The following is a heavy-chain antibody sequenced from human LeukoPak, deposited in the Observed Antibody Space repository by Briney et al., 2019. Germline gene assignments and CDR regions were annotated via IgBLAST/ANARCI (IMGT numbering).Heavy chain of an antibody. CDR1: GYTFTGYY. J-gene: IGHJ6*03. V-gene: IGHV1-2*02. CDR2: INPNSGGT. D-gene: IGHD6-13*01. CDR3: ARGRVSSSSWYSTYYYYFYMDV. Sequence: ASVKVSCKASGYTFTGYYMHWVRQAPGQGLEWMGWINPNSGGTNYAQKFQGRVTISRDTSKNHFSLELSSVTAADTAVYFCARGRVSSSSWYSTYYYYFYMDVWGKGTTVTVSS.